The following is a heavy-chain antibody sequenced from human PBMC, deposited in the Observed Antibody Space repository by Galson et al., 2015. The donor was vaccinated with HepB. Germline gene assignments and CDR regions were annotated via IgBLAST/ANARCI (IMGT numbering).Heavy chain of an antibody. Sequence: LRLSCAASGFTFNNAWMNWIRQAPGKGLEWVSSISDSGSYMYYADSVKDQFTISRDNAKNSVFLQMSSLRGEDTAVYYCARGHVDYDPAGWFDPWGQGTLVTVSS. D-gene: IGHD4-17*01. J-gene: IGHJ5*02. V-gene: IGHV3-21*01. CDR3: ARGHVDYDPAGWFDP. CDR1: GFTFNNAW. CDR2: ISDSGSYM.